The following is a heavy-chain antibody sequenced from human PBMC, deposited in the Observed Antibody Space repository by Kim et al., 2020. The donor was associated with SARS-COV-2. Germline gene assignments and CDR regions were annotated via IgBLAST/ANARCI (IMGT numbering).Heavy chain of an antibody. J-gene: IGHJ4*02. V-gene: IGHV3-7*01. CDR1: GFTFSTYW. CDR2: INVDGSEK. Sequence: GGSLRLSCAASGFTFSTYWMRWVRQAPGKGLEWVAEINVDGSEKYYVDSVKGRFTISRDNDKNSVYLQMDSLRAEDTAIYYCAGGGRGRRWGQGTLVTVST. D-gene: IGHD3-16*01. CDR3: AGGGRGRR.